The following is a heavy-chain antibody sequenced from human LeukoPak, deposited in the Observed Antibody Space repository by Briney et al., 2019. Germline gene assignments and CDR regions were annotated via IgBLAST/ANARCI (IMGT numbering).Heavy chain of an antibody. V-gene: IGHV1-8*03. CDR2: MNPNSGNT. D-gene: IGHD3-3*01. CDR1: GYTFTSYD. Sequence: ASVKVSCKASGYTFTSYDINWVRQATGQGLEWMGWMNPNSGNTGYAQKFQGRVTITRNTSISTAYMELSSLRSEDTAVYYCARTYDFWSGYLGYYYMDAWGKGTTVTVSS. CDR3: ARTYDFWSGYLGYYYMDA. J-gene: IGHJ6*03.